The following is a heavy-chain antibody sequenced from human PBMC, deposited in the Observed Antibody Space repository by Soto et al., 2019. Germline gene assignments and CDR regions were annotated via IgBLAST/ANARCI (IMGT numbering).Heavy chain of an antibody. V-gene: IGHV1-18*01. D-gene: IGHD1-26*01. Sequence: ASVKVSCKASGYTFITYAISWVRQTGGQGREWMGWINTYNGNTNLAQKLRGRVTMTTDTSTSIAYMELRSLRSDDTAVYYCARHESDVKHHAEDRPAGDTYYYSYYGMDVWGQGTMVNVS. J-gene: IGHJ6*01. CDR2: INTYNGNT. CDR1: GYTFITYA. CDR3: ARHESDVKHHAEDRPAGDTYYYSYYGMDV.